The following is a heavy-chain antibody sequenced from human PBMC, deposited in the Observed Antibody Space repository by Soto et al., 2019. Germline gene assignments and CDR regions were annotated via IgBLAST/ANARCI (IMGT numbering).Heavy chain of an antibody. CDR2: IKQDGSEK. V-gene: IGHV3-7*01. D-gene: IGHD6-25*01. CDR3: AREKRANGYFDY. Sequence: EVQLVESGGGLVPPGGSLRLYCAGAGFTFSSYWMSWVRQAPGKGLEWVANIKQDGSEKYYVDSVNGRFTISRDNAKNSLDLQMHSLRVEYTAVYYCAREKRANGYFDYWGQGTLVAVSP. J-gene: IGHJ4*02. CDR1: GFTFSSYW.